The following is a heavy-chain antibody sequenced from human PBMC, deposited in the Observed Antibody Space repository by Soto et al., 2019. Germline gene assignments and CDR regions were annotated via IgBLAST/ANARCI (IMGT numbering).Heavy chain of an antibody. V-gene: IGHV3-30-3*01. CDR2: ISDDGNTK. CDR1: GFTFSTYA. Sequence: QVQLVESGGGVVQPGTSLRLSCAASGFTFSTYAMYWVRQAPGRGLEWVAVISDDGNTKYYADSVKGRFTISRDNSRNTLYLQIYSLRAEDAAVYYCASLYFYDSGGYYPFDYWGQGTRVTVSS. D-gene: IGHD3-22*01. J-gene: IGHJ4*02. CDR3: ASLYFYDSGGYYPFDY.